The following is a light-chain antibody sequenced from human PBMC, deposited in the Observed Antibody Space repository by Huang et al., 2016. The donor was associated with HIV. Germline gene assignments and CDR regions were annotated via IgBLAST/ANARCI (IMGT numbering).Light chain of an antibody. CDR1: QDINNF. Sequence: IRMTQSPSSLSASTGDRVTITCRANQDINNFLAWYQQRPGSVPKLLLYAASTLQSWVPSRFIGNGSGTDFTLTIGCLHSEDVATYYCQQYDIHPLTFGPGTRVDIK. CDR2: AAS. CDR3: QQYDIHPLT. V-gene: IGKV1-8*01. J-gene: IGKJ3*01.